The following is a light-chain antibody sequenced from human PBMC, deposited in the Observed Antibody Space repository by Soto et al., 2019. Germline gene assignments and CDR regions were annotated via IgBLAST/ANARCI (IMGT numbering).Light chain of an antibody. CDR3: QHSNNWPWT. CDR1: QSISNN. CDR2: GAS. Sequence: EIVMTQSPATLSVSPGERATLACRASQSISNNLAWYQQKPVQDPRLLIYGASTRATGIPARFTGSWSGTEFTLTISSLQSEDFAVYYCQHSNNWPWTFGQGTKVEI. J-gene: IGKJ1*01. V-gene: IGKV3-15*01.